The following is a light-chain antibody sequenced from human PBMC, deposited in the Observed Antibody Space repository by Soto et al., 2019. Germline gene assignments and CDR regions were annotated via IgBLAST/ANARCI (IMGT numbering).Light chain of an antibody. CDR1: KLGDKY. J-gene: IGLJ2*01. Sequence: SYELTQPPSVSVSPGQTASITSSGDKLGDKYACWYQQKPGQSPVLVIYQDSKRPSAIPERFSGSNSGNTATLTISGTQAMDEADYYCPAWDSSTVVFGGGTKLTVL. CDR3: PAWDSSTVV. CDR2: QDS. V-gene: IGLV3-1*01.